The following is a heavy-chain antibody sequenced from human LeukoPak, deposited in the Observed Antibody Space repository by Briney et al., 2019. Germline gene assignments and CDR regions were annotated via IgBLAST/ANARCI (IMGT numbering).Heavy chain of an antibody. J-gene: IGHJ4*02. D-gene: IGHD3-3*01. V-gene: IGHV1-2*02. CDR1: GYTFTGNY. CDR3: ARDRYYDFWSGSHYFDY. CDR2: INPNSGGT. Sequence: ASVKVSCKASGYTFTGNYMHWVRQAPGQGLEWMGWINPNSGGTNYAQKFQGRVTMTRDTSISTAYMELSRLRSEDTAVYYCARDRYYDFWSGSHYFDYWGQGTLVTVSS.